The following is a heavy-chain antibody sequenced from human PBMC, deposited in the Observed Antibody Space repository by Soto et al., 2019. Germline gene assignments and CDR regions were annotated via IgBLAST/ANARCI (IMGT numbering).Heavy chain of an antibody. D-gene: IGHD1-20*01. CDR3: ARRYKSDGWLEP. Sequence: GASVKVSCKASGYTFATYAIHWVRQAPGEGLEWMGWINPATGNTEYSEKFQDRVTLTRDTSATTAYMELRGLRFEDTAVYYCARRYKSDGWLEPWGQGTRVTVSS. CDR2: INPATGNT. J-gene: IGHJ5*02. V-gene: IGHV1-3*01. CDR1: GYTFATYA.